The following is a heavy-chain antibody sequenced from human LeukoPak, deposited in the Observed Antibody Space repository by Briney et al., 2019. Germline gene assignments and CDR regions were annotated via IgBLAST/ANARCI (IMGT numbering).Heavy chain of an antibody. CDR2: ISYDGSNK. CDR1: GFTFSSYG. D-gene: IGHD3-10*01. Sequence: GGSLRLSCAASGFTFSSYGMHWVRQAPGKGLEWVAVISYDGSNKYYADSVKGRFTISRDNSKNTLYLQMNSLRAEDTAVYYCAKEPVTILLWSLPYYWGQGTLVTVSS. J-gene: IGHJ4*02. V-gene: IGHV3-30*18. CDR3: AKEPVTILLWSLPYY.